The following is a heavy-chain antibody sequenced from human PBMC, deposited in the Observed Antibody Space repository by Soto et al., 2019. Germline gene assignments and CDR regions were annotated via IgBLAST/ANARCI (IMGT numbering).Heavy chain of an antibody. Sequence: KVSCKASGGTFSSYAISWVRQAPGQGLEWMGGIIPIFGTANYAQKFQGRVTITADESTSTAYMELSSLRSEDTAVYYCARPLNSSGYYYYYYYGMDVWGQGTTVTVSS. V-gene: IGHV1-69*01. CDR2: IIPIFGTA. D-gene: IGHD3-22*01. CDR3: ARPLNSSGYYYYYYYGMDV. CDR1: GGTFSSYA. J-gene: IGHJ6*02.